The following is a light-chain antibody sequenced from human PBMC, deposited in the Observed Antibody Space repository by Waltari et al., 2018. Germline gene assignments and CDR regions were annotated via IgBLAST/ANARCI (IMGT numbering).Light chain of an antibody. CDR1: DSNLGANY. CDR3: ASWDDNLSGSL. Sequence: QSVLTQPPSASGTPGQTVTIPCSGSDSNLGANYVYWFQQLPETAPKLLIYRNDQRPSGVPDRFSGSNSVTSASLAISGLRSEDEASYYCASWDDNLSGSLFGGGTKLTVL. CDR2: RND. V-gene: IGLV1-47*01. J-gene: IGLJ2*01.